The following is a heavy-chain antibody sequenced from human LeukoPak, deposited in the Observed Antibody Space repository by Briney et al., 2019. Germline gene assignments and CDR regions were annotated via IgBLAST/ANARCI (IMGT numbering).Heavy chain of an antibody. CDR2: IDWDDDK. V-gene: IGHV2-70*11. Sequence: SGPALVKPTQTLTLTCTFSGFSLSTSGMCVSWIRQPPGKALEWLARIDWDDDKYYSTSLKTRLTISKDTSKNQVVLIMTNMDPVDTATYYCARIHHIAVARYFDHWGQGTLVTVSS. J-gene: IGHJ4*02. CDR3: ARIHHIAVARYFDH. D-gene: IGHD6-19*01. CDR1: GFSLSTSGMC.